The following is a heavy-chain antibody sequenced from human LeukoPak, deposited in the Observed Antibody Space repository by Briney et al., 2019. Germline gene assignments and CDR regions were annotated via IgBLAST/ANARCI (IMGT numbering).Heavy chain of an antibody. Sequence: AGGSLRLSCAASGFTFSSYSMNWVRQAPGKGLEWVSSISSSSSYIYYADSVKGRFTISRDNAKNSLYLQMNSLRAEDTAVYYCARVGYCSGGSCYSAGAFDIWGQGTMVTVSS. J-gene: IGHJ3*02. CDR3: ARVGYCSGGSCYSAGAFDI. CDR1: GFTFSSYS. CDR2: ISSSSSYI. D-gene: IGHD2-15*01. V-gene: IGHV3-21*01.